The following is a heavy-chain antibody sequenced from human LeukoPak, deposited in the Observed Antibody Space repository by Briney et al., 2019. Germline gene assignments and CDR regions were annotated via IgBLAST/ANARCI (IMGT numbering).Heavy chain of an antibody. V-gene: IGHV3-23*01. CDR1: GFTLNNYA. J-gene: IGHJ5*02. Sequence: GESLRLSCAASGFTLNNYAMYWVRQAPGKGLEWVSSIDASGGATYYADSVEGRFTISRDNSKNTFYLQMNSLRAEDTAVYSCAKGSGSGWYGWFAPWGQGTLVTVSS. CDR2: IDASGGAT. CDR3: AKGSGSGWYGWFAP. D-gene: IGHD6-19*01.